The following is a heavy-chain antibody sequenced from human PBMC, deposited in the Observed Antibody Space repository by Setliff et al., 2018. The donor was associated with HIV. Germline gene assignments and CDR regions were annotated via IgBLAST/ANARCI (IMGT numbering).Heavy chain of an antibody. J-gene: IGHJ4*02. CDR2: INHSGST. CDR3: ARGGSDPYYSGSSGPYPPGY. CDR1: GGSFSGYY. D-gene: IGHD3-22*01. V-gene: IGHV4-34*01. Sequence: SETLSLTCAVYGGSFSGYYWSWIRQPPGKGLEWIGEINHSGSTNCNPSLKSRVTISVDTSKNQFSLKLSSVTAADTAVYYCARGGSDPYYSGSSGPYPPGYWGQGTLVTVS.